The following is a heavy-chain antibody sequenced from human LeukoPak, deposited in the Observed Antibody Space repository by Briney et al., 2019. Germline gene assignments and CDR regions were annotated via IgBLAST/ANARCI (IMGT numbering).Heavy chain of an antibody. CDR3: ARQADGYVFYWFDP. V-gene: IGHV4-39*01. D-gene: IGHD5-24*01. CDR2: IYYSGST. J-gene: IGHJ5*02. CDR1: GVSIGSTSYY. Sequence: SETLSLTCAVSGVSIGSTSYYWGWIRQPPGKGLEWIGSIYYSGSTYYNPSLKSRVTISVDTSKNQFSLKLSSVTAADTAVYYCARQADGYVFYWFDPWGQGTLVTVSS.